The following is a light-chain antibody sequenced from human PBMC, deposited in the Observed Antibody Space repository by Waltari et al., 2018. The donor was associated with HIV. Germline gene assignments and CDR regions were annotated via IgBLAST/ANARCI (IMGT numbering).Light chain of an antibody. V-gene: IGLV3-1*01. CDR2: KDR. J-gene: IGLJ3*02. CDR3: QAWDGSNGV. Sequence: SYELTQPPSVYVSPGQTASITCPGDKLEDQNVCWYQQKPGQSPGLVLYKDRERPSGIPQRFSGSNSGNTATLTISGTQATDEADYFCQAWDGSNGVFGGGTKLTVL. CDR1: KLEDQN.